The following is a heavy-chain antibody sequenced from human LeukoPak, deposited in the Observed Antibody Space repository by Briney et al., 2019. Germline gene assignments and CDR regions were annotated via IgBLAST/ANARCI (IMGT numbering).Heavy chain of an antibody. V-gene: IGHV3-48*01. CDR1: GFTFSSYS. Sequence: GGSLRLSCAASGFTFSSYSMNWVRQAPGKGLEWVSYISSSSSTIYYADSVKGRFTISRDNSKNTLYLQMNSLRAEDTAVYYCARTLVVVMYYGMDVWGQGTTVTVSS. J-gene: IGHJ6*02. CDR3: ARTLVVVMYYGMDV. D-gene: IGHD3-22*01. CDR2: ISSSSSTI.